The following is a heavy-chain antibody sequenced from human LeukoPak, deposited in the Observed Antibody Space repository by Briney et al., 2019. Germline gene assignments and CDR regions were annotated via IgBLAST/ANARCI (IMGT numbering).Heavy chain of an antibody. J-gene: IGHJ4*02. D-gene: IGHD3-3*01. CDR3: AKDGHYDFWSGYPYYFDY. Sequence: GGSLRLSCAASGFTFSSYAMSWVRQAPGKGLEWVSAISGSGGSTYYADSVKGRFTISRDNSKNTLYLQMNSLRAEDTAVYYCAKDGHYDFWSGYPYYFDYWGQGTLVTVSS. V-gene: IGHV3-23*01. CDR1: GFTFSSYA. CDR2: ISGSGGST.